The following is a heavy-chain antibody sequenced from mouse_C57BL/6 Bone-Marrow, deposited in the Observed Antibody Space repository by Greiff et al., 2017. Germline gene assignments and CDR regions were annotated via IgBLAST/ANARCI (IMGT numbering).Heavy chain of an antibody. J-gene: IGHJ2*01. Sequence: EVMLVESGGDLVKPGGSLKLSCAASGFTFSSYGMSWVRQTPDKRLEWVATISSGGSYTYYPDSVKGRFPISRDNAKNTLYLQMSSLKSEDTAMYYCARHDYWGQGTTLTVSS. V-gene: IGHV5-6*01. CDR2: ISSGGSYT. CDR3: ARHDY. CDR1: GFTFSSYG.